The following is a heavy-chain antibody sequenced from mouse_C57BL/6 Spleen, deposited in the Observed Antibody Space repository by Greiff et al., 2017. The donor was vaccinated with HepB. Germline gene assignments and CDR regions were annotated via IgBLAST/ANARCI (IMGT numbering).Heavy chain of an antibody. Sequence: DVKLVESGGGLVQPKGSLKLSCAASGFSFNTYAMNWVRQAPGKGLEWVARIRSKSNNYATYYADSVKDRFTISRDDSESMLYLQMNNLKTEDTAMYYCVRRLDSSGYITWGQGTSVTVSS. CDR1: GFSFNTYA. CDR3: VRRLDSSGYIT. CDR2: IRSKSNNYAT. J-gene: IGHJ4*01. D-gene: IGHD3-2*02. V-gene: IGHV10-1*01.